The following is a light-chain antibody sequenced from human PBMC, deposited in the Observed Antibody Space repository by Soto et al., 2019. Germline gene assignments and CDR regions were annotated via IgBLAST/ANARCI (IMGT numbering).Light chain of an antibody. CDR1: QTISSW. Sequence: DIQMTQSPSTLSASVGDRVTITCRASQTISSWLAWYQHKPGKAPKLLIYKASTLETGVPSRFSGSGSGTEFTLSISSLQPDDFAIYHYQQYDTYPWTFGQGTKVEVK. CDR3: QQYDTYPWT. CDR2: KAS. V-gene: IGKV1-5*03. J-gene: IGKJ1*01.